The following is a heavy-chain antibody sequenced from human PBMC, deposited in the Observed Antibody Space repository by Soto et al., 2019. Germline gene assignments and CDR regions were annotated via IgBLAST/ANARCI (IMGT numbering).Heavy chain of an antibody. CDR2: IFYAGNT. CDR3: ARHDILAKLQNGMGV. CDR1: GGSIIGYY. D-gene: IGHD2-15*01. J-gene: IGHJ6*02. Sequence: PSETLSLTSTVSGGSIIGYYWSWMRQPPGKGLERSGYIFYAGNTLYTPSLKSRGTISVDTSKNQFSLKLSSVTAADTAVSYCARHDILAKLQNGMGVWGQGTMVTVSS. V-gene: IGHV4-59*01.